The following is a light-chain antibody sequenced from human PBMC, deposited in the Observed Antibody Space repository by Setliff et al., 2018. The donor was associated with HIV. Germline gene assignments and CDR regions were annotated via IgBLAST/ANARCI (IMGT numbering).Light chain of an antibody. V-gene: IGLV2-14*03. CDR2: DVT. Sequence: QSVLTQPASVSGSPGQSVTISCAGTSSDVGRYDYVSWYQQHPGKAPKLMIYDVTNRPSGVSNRFSGSKSGNTASLTISGLQAGDEADYYCSSYTTSSTKNVFGTGT. CDR3: SSYTTSSTKNV. J-gene: IGLJ1*01. CDR1: SSDVGRYDY.